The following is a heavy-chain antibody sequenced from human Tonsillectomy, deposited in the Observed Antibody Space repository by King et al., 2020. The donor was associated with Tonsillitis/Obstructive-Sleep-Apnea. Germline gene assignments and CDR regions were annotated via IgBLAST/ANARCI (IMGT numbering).Heavy chain of an antibody. CDR3: ASHVGVVAHGGFDI. Sequence: VQLVESGGGLVQPGGSLRLSCAASGFTVSSNYMIWVRQAPGKGLEWVSIIYSGGSTYDADSVKGRFTISRDNSRNTLYLQLNSLGAEDTAVYYCASHVGVVAHGGFDIWGQGTMVAVSS. J-gene: IGHJ3*02. D-gene: IGHD2-15*01. CDR2: IYSGGST. CDR1: GFTVSSNY. V-gene: IGHV3-66*04.